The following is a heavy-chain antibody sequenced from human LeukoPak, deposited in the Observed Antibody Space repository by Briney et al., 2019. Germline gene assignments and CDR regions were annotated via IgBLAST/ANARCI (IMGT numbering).Heavy chain of an antibody. CDR3: ATVKSGYSYGPHYYYYYYMDL. CDR2: IRWNSGSI. J-gene: IGHJ6*03. D-gene: IGHD5-18*01. V-gene: IGHV3-9*01. CDR1: GFTFDDYA. Sequence: GRSLRLSCAASGFTFDDYAMHWVRQAPGKGLEWVSGIRWNSGSIGYVDSVKGRFTISRDNTNNSFYLQMNSLRAEDTAVYYCATVKSGYSYGPHYYYYYYMDLWGKGTTVTVSS.